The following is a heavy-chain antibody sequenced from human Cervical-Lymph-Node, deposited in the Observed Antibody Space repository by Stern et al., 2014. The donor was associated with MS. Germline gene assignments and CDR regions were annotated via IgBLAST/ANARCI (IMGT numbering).Heavy chain of an antibody. V-gene: IGHV1-69*01. CDR3: SRGELKEGLVRGMDV. CDR2: VLPTFGTA. D-gene: IGHD1-26*01. J-gene: IGHJ6*02. CDR1: GGTFSSYA. Sequence: VQLLESGAEVKKPGSSVKVSCKASGGTFSSYAISWVRQAPGQGLEWMGGVLPTFGTANYAHTFQGRVTITADESTSPASLELSSLRSEAAAVYFCSRGELKEGLVRGMDVWGQGTPVTVSS.